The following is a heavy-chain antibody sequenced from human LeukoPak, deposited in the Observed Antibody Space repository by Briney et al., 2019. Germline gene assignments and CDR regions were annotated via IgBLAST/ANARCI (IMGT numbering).Heavy chain of an antibody. CDR2: INPNSGGT. Sequence: GASXKVSCKASGYTFTDYYMHWVRQAPGQGLEWMGRINPNSGGTNYAKKFQGRVTMTRDTSISTAYMELSRLRSDDTAVYYCARFRRIAAAGGFDPWGQGTLVTVSS. D-gene: IGHD6-13*01. CDR3: ARFRRIAAAGGFDP. V-gene: IGHV1-2*06. CDR1: GYTFTDYY. J-gene: IGHJ5*02.